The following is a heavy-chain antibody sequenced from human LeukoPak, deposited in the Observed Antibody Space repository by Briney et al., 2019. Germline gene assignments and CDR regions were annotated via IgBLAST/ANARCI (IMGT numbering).Heavy chain of an antibody. V-gene: IGHV4-59*11. CDR3: ARDGGKYYDRFDWFDP. J-gene: IGHJ5*02. CDR1: GGSISSHY. Sequence: PSETLSLTCTVSGGSISSHYWSWIRQPPGKGLEWIGYIYYSGSTNYNPSLKSRVTISVDTSKNQFSLKLSSVTAADTAVYYCARDGGKYYDRFDWFDPWGQGTLVTVSS. D-gene: IGHD3-3*01. CDR2: IYYSGST.